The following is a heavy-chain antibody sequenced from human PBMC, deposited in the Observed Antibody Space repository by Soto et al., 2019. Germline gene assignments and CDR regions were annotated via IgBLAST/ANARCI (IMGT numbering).Heavy chain of an antibody. Sequence: SVKVSCKASGFTFTSSAVQWVRQARGQRLEWIGWIVVGSGNTNYAQKFQERVTITRDMSTSTAYMELSSLRSEDTAVYYCAAAWVDNWLRWNYYHYGMDVWGQGTTVIVSS. CDR1: GFTFTSSA. CDR2: IVVGSGNT. CDR3: AAAWVDNWLRWNYYHYGMDV. J-gene: IGHJ6*02. D-gene: IGHD1-26*01. V-gene: IGHV1-58*01.